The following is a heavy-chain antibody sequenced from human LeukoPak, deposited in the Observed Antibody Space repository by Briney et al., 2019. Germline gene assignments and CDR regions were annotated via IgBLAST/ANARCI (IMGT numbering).Heavy chain of an antibody. J-gene: IGHJ3*02. CDR2: ISSSGSTI. CDR3: ARVGGRGAFDI. Sequence: GGSLRLSCAASGFTFSSFAMSWIRQAPGKGLEWVSYISSSGSTIYYADSVKGRFTISRDNAKNSLYLQMNSLRAEDTAVYYCARVGGRGAFDIWGQGTMVTVSS. CDR1: GFTFSSFA. V-gene: IGHV3-11*04.